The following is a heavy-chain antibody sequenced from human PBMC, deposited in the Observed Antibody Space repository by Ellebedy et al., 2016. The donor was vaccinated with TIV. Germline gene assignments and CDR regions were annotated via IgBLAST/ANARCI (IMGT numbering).Heavy chain of an antibody. CDR1: GFTFSTYC. D-gene: IGHD3-22*01. CDR2: IKQDGSEK. CDR3: ARVPTRTYCYDSSGYSDY. V-gene: IGHV3-7*03. J-gene: IGHJ4*02. Sequence: PGGSLRLSCAASGFTFSTYCMSWVRQAPGRGLEWVANIKQDGSEKYYVDSVKGRFTISRDNAKNPLYLEMNSLRAEDTAVYYCARVPTRTYCYDSSGYSDYWGQGTLVTVSS.